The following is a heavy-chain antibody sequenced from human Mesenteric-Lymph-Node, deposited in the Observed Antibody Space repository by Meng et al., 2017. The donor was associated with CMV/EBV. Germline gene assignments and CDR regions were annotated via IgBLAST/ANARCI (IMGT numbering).Heavy chain of an antibody. CDR2: IYHSGST. CDR3: ARDITGSGDY. D-gene: IGHD1-20*01. Sequence: LTCAVSGDSISINTSRWSWVRQHPGKGLEWIGEIYHSGSTNYNPSLKSRVSMSVDKFKNQFSLKLTSVTAADTAVYYCARDITGSGDYWGQGTLVTVSS. CDR1: GDSISINTSR. V-gene: IGHV4-4*02. J-gene: IGHJ4*02.